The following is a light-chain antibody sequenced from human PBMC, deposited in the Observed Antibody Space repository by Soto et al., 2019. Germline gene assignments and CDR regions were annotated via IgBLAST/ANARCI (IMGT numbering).Light chain of an antibody. Sequence: DIQMTQSPSSLSTSVGERVTITCQASQDISNSLNWYQQKPGKAPNLLIYAASSLQSGVSSRFSGSGSGTDFTLTISSLQPEDFATYYCQQGNSFPFTFGPGTKVDIK. CDR2: AAS. V-gene: IGKV1-12*01. J-gene: IGKJ3*01. CDR1: QDISNS. CDR3: QQGNSFPFT.